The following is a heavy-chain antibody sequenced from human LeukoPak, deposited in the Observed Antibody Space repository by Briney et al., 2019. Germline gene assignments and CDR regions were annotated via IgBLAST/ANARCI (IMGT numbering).Heavy chain of an antibody. V-gene: IGHV4-39*07. CDR1: GGSISSTTYY. CDR3: AGYDSSGYYGYGTFDI. CDR2: MSYSGST. D-gene: IGHD3-22*01. J-gene: IGHJ3*02. Sequence: SETLSLTCTVSGGSISSTTYYWGWTRQPPGKGLEWIGSMSYSGSTYYNPSLKSRVTISVDTSRNQFSLRLTSVTAADTAVYYCAGYDSSGYYGYGTFDIWGQGTVVTVSS.